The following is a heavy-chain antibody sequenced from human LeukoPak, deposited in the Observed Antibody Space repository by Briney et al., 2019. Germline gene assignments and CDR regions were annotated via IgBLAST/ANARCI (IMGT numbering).Heavy chain of an antibody. CDR3: ARDNNDSSGYYYWYFDL. J-gene: IGHJ2*01. Sequence: SETLSLTCTVSGGSISSGDYYWSWSRQPPGKGLEWIGYIYYSGSTYYNPSLKSLVTISVDTSKNQFSLKLSSVTAADTGVYYCARDNNDSSGYYYWYFDLWGRGTLVTVSS. D-gene: IGHD3-22*01. CDR1: GGSISSGDYY. CDR2: IYYSGST. V-gene: IGHV4-30-4*01.